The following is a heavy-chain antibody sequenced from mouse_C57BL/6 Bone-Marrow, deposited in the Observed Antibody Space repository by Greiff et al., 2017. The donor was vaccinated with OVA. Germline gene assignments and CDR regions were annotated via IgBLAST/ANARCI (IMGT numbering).Heavy chain of an antibody. V-gene: IGHV5-15*04. D-gene: IGHD2-3*01. Sequence: DVLLVESGGGLVQPGGSLKLSCAASGFTFSDYGMAWVRQAPRKGPEWVAFISNLAYSIYYADTVTGRFTISRENAKNTLYLEMSSLRSEDTAMYYCARRWLLPPYAMDYWGQGTSVTVSS. CDR1: GFTFSDYG. CDR2: ISNLAYSI. CDR3: ARRWLLPPYAMDY. J-gene: IGHJ4*01.